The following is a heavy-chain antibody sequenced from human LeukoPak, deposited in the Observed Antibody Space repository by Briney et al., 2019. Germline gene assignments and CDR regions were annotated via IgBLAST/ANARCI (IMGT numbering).Heavy chain of an antibody. Sequence: SETLSLTCTVSGGSISSYYWSWIRQPAGKGLEWIGRIYTSGSTNYNPSLKSRVTMSVDTSKNQFSLKLSSVTAADTAVYYCAREVFEYSSSSTFDYWGQGTLVTVSS. D-gene: IGHD6-6*01. CDR2: IYTSGST. CDR3: AREVFEYSSSSTFDY. V-gene: IGHV4-4*07. J-gene: IGHJ4*02. CDR1: GGSISSYY.